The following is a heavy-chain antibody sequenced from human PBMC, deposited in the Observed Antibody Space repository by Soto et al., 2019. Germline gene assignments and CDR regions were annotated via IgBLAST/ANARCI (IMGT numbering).Heavy chain of an antibody. CDR1: GYTFTGYY. CDR3: ARGVEYYGSGSYNNWFDP. CDR2: INPNSGGT. D-gene: IGHD3-10*01. Sequence: GASVKVSCKASGYTFTGYYMHWVRQAPGQGLEWMGWINPNSGGTNYAQKFQGWVTMTRDTSISTAYMELSRLRSDDTAVYYCARGVEYYGSGSYNNWFDPWGQGTLVTVSS. V-gene: IGHV1-2*04. J-gene: IGHJ5*02.